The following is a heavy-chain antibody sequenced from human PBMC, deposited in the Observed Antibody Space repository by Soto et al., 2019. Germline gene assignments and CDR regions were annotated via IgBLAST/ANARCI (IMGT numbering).Heavy chain of an antibody. V-gene: IGHV4-34*01. J-gene: IGHJ3*02. CDR2: INHSGSI. CDR1: GGILRPYS. D-gene: IGHD3-10*01. Sequence: PPTFCLTYAVPGGILRPYSWSWIRQPPRKGLEWIGEINHSGSINYNPSLKSRVTISVDTSKNQFSLKLSSVTAADTAVYYCARGRAYYYGSRDYAFDIGGQGTMVT. CDR3: ARGRAYYYGSRDYAFDI.